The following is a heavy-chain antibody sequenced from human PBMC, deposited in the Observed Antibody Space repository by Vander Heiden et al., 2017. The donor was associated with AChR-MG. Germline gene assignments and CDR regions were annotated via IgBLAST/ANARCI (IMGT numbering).Heavy chain of an antibody. CDR1: GFTFSSYG. J-gene: IGHJ4*02. CDR2: IWYDGSNK. V-gene: IGHV3-33*01. D-gene: IGHD6-6*01. Sequence: QVQLVESGGGVVQPGRSLRLSCAASGFTFSSYGMHGVRQAPGKGLEWVAVIWYDGSNKYYADSVKGRFTISRDNSKNTLYLQMNSLRAEDTAVYYCARVGWGLMGSSSSWVDYWGQGTLVTVAS. CDR3: ARVGWGLMGSSSSWVDY.